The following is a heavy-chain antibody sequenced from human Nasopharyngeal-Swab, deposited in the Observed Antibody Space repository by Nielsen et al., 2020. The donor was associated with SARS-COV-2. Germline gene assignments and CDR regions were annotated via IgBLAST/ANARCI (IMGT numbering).Heavy chain of an antibody. Sequence: LSLTCVASGFIFEDYAMHWVRQAPGKGLEWVSLICGEGDSASYRDSVKGRFTISRENNKNSLYLQMNSLTVEDTALYYCTKPFWSGYSSGDSFDFWGQGTMVTVPS. D-gene: IGHD3-3*01. CDR2: ICGEGDSA. V-gene: IGHV3-43*02. CDR3: TKPFWSGYSSGDSFDF. J-gene: IGHJ3*01. CDR1: GFIFEDYA.